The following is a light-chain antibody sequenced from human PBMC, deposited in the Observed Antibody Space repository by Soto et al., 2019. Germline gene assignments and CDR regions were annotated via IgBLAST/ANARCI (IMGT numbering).Light chain of an antibody. Sequence: QLVLTQSPSASASLGASVKITCTLSSGHSNYAIAWHQQQPEKGPRYLMTVNSGGSHIKGDGIPDRFSGSSSGAERYLFISSLQSEDEADYYCQTWGTGSAIVVFGGGTQLTVL. CDR3: QTWGTGSAIVV. V-gene: IGLV4-69*01. CDR1: SGHSNYA. CDR2: VNSGGSH. J-gene: IGLJ7*01.